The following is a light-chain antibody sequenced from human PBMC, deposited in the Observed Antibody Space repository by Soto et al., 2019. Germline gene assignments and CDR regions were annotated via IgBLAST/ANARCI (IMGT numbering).Light chain of an antibody. CDR3: QSYDKSLTDYV. V-gene: IGLV1-40*01. CDR2: GNG. Sequence: QPVLTQPPSVSGAPGQRVTISCSGTSSSIGAGYEVHWYHQLPGTAPKLVVSGNGNRPSGVPDRLSASKSGTSASLAITGLQAEDEGYYYCQSYDKSLTDYVFGNGTKV. J-gene: IGLJ1*01. CDR1: SSSIGAGYE.